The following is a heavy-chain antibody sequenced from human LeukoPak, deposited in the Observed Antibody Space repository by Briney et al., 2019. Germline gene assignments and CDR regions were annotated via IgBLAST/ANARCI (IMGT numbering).Heavy chain of an antibody. CDR3: ARGVEPLAANTLAY. D-gene: IGHD1-14*01. CDR1: GFTVITND. CDR2: LYSDGNT. V-gene: IGHV3-53*01. Sequence: AGGSLRLSCAASGFTVITNDMTWVRQAPGNGLELVSVLYSDGNTKYADSVQGRFTISRDNSKNTLYLEMNSLSPDDTAVYYCARGVEPLAANTLAYWGQGTLVTVSS. J-gene: IGHJ4*02.